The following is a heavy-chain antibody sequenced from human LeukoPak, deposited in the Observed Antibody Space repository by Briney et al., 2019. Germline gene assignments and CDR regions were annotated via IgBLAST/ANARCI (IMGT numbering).Heavy chain of an antibody. J-gene: IGHJ3*02. CDR2: ISSSSTYI. CDR3: AREVGTPQAFDI. Sequence: GGSLRLSCAASGFTFSSYSMNWVRQAPGKGLEWVSSISSSSTYIYYADSVKGRFTISRDNAKNSLYLQMNSLRAEDTAVYYCAREVGTPQAFDIWGQGTMVTVSS. V-gene: IGHV3-21*01. CDR1: GFTFSSYS. D-gene: IGHD1-26*01.